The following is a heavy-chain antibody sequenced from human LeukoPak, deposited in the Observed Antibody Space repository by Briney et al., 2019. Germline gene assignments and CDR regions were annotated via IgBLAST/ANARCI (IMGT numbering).Heavy chain of an antibody. CDR1: GITVSNDY. J-gene: IGHJ4*02. CDR2: SYGGGDT. D-gene: IGHD6-6*01. V-gene: IGHV3-53*03. CDR3: TRLLPSSHHFFDS. Sequence: QPGAFLRLSCAASGITVSNDYMCRGRQPAGKGVEWVSVSYGGGDTYYADSVRGRFTISRDNFENTLFLQMDSLRPEDTAVYYCTRLLPSSHHFFDSWGQGTLVTVSS.